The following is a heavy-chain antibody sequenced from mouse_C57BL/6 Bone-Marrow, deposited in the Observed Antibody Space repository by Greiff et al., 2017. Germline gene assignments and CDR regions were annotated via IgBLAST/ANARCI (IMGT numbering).Heavy chain of an antibody. CDR2: IDPSDSYT. D-gene: IGHD2-3*01. CDR1: GYTFTSYW. J-gene: IGHJ4*01. Sequence: QVQLQQPGAELVMPGASVKLSCKASGYTFTSYWMHWVKQRPGQGLEWIGEIDPSDSYTNYNQKFKGKSTLTVDKSSSTAYRPLSSLASEDSAVYYCARRWVLNSMDYWGQGTSVTVSS. V-gene: IGHV1-69*01. CDR3: ARRWVLNSMDY.